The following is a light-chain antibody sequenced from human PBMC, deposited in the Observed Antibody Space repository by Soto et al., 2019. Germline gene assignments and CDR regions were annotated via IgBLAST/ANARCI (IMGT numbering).Light chain of an antibody. CDR1: QGISHF. CDR2: AAS. CDR3: QSYNDAST. J-gene: IGKJ1*01. Sequence: DIPMTQSPSSLSASVGDRVTITCRASQGISHFLAWYQQKPGQVPKLLIYAASTLLPGVPSRFSGSGSGTDFTLNISSLQHEDVATYCCQSYNDASTFGQGTQVEI. V-gene: IGKV1-27*01.